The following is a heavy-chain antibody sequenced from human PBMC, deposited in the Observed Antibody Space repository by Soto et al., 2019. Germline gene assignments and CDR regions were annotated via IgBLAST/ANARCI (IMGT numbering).Heavy chain of an antibody. CDR3: ARDATLHFDFWKKWNWFDL. J-gene: IGHJ5*02. Sequence: ASVKVSCKTSGYTFTKYTIHWARQAPGQRLEWMGWINAGNGNTEYSQKFQGRVTITRDTSASTAYMELSSLRSEDSGVYYCARDATLHFDFWKKWNWFDLWGQGTLVTVSS. CDR1: GYTFTKYT. CDR2: INAGNGNT. V-gene: IGHV1-3*01. D-gene: IGHD3-3*01.